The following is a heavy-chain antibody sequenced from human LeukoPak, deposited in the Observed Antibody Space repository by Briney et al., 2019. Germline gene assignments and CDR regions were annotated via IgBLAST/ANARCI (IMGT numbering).Heavy chain of an antibody. CDR2: ISAYNGNT. V-gene: IGHV1-18*01. Sequence: ASVKVSCKASGYTFTSYGISWVRQAPGQGLEWMGWISAYNGNTNYAQKLQGRVTMTTDTSTSTAYMELRSLRSDDTAVYYCARVHHDILTGYCDYWGQGTLVTVSS. CDR1: GYTFTSYG. D-gene: IGHD3-9*01. CDR3: ARVHHDILTGYCDY. J-gene: IGHJ4*02.